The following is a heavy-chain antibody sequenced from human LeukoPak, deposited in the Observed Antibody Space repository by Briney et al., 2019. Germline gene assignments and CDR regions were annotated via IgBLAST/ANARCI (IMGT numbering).Heavy chain of an antibody. CDR1: GLTFSSYA. CDR3: AKGLYSNPTYYYMDV. J-gene: IGHJ6*03. D-gene: IGHD4-11*01. CDR2: ISGSGGST. Sequence: GGSPRLSCAASGLTFSSYAMSWVRQAPGKGLEWVSAISGSGGSTYYADSVKGRFTISRDNSKNTLYLQMNSLRAEDTAVYYCAKGLYSNPTYYYMDVWGKGTTVTVSS. V-gene: IGHV3-23*01.